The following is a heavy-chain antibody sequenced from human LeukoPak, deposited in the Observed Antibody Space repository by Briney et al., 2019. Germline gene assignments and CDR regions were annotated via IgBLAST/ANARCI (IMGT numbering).Heavy chain of an antibody. V-gene: IGHV3-30*18. CDR2: ISYDGSNK. D-gene: IGHD3-16*01. CDR3: AKERSHLINYFDY. J-gene: IGHJ4*02. Sequence: AGGSLRLSCAASGFTFSSYGMHWVRQAPGKGLEWVAVISYDGSNKYYADSVKGRFTISRDNSKNTLYLQMNSLRAEDTAVYYCAKERSHLINYFDYWGQGTLVTVSS. CDR1: GFTFSSYG.